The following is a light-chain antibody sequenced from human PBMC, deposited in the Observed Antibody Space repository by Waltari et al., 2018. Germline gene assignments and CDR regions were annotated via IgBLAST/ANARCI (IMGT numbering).Light chain of an antibody. CDR2: PAS. V-gene: IGKV3-15*01. CDR3: QQYNNWPGT. J-gene: IGKJ1*01. Sequence: EILMTQSPATLSVSPGERATVTCRASQSVGSNLAWYQHKPGQSPRLLIYPASTTAAGIPARFSGSGSGTEFTLTISSLQSEDFAIYYCQQYNNWPGTFDQGTRVEIK. CDR1: QSVGSN.